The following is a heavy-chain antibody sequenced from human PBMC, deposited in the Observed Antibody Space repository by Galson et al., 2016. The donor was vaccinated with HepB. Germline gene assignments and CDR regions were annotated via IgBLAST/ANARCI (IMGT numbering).Heavy chain of an antibody. J-gene: IGHJ4*02. CDR3: ARDRPIFPNCFIDACPRYYFDY. V-gene: IGHV1-46*01. Sequence: SVKVSCKASGYAFINYYMHWVRQAPGQGLQWMGIINPSGGSTTYAQNFQGRVTMTRDTSTSTVYMDLSSLRSEDTAVYYCARDRPIFPNCFIDACPRYYFDYWGQGTLVTVSS. D-gene: IGHD3-9*01. CDR1: GYAFINYY. CDR2: INPSGGST.